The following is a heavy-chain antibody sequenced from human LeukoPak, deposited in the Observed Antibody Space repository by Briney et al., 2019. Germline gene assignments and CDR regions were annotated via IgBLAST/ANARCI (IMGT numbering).Heavy chain of an antibody. D-gene: IGHD2-15*01. CDR2: ISSSSSYI. Sequence: GGSLRLSCAASGFTFSSYSMNWVRQAPGKGLEWVSSISSSSSYIYYADSVKGRFTISRDNAKNSLYLQMNSLRAEDTAVYYCARDRSPYPDLGYCSGGSCYSGYYYYGMDVWGQGTTVTVSS. V-gene: IGHV3-21*01. CDR3: ARDRSPYPDLGYCSGGSCYSGYYYYGMDV. CDR1: GFTFSSYS. J-gene: IGHJ6*02.